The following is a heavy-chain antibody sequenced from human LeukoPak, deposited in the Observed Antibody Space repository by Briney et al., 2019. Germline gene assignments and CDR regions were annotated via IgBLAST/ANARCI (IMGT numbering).Heavy chain of an antibody. CDR3: TRSYGSGSFGFDY. V-gene: IGHV4-4*07. CDR1: GGSITNYY. CDR2: MYTSGDS. Sequence: SETLSLTCTVSGGSITNYYWSWIRQPAGKGLEWTGRMYTSGDSNYNPSLKSRVTMSVDTSKNQFSLKLSSVTAADTAVYYCTRSYGSGSFGFDYWGQGSLVSVSS. J-gene: IGHJ4*02. D-gene: IGHD3-10*01.